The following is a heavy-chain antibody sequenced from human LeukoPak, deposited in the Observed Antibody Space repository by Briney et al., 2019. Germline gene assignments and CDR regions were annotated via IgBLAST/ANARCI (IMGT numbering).Heavy chain of an antibody. J-gene: IGHJ4*02. CDR1: GYSISSGYY. V-gene: IGHV4-38-2*02. D-gene: IGHD7-27*01. CDR2: IYHSGST. Sequence: SETLSLTCSVSGYSISSGYYWGWIRQPPGKGLEWIGNIYHSGSTYYNPSLKSRVTISADTSKNQFSLKLSPVTAADTAVYYCATLLTGGVDHWGQGTLVTVSS. CDR3: ATLLTGGVDH.